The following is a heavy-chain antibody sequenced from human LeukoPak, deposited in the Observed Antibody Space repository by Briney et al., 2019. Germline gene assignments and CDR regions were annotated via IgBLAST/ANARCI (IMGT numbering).Heavy chain of an antibody. CDR2: ISSSSSYI. J-gene: IGHJ5*02. V-gene: IGHV3-21*01. CDR1: GFTFSSYS. Sequence: GGSLRLSCAASGFTFSSYSMNWVRQAPGQGLEWVSSISSSSSYIYYADSVKGRFTISRDNAKNSLYLQMNSLRAEDTAVYYCARDSIQQIRSLNWFDPWGQGTLVTVSS. D-gene: IGHD3-3*01. CDR3: ARDSIQQIRSLNWFDP.